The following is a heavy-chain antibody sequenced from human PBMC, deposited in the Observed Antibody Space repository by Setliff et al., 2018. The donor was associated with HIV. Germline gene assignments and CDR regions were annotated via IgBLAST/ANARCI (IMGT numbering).Heavy chain of an antibody. CDR1: GYTFTSYY. Sequence: ASVKVSCKASGYTFTSYYVHFVRQAPGQGPEWMGIINPNGGSTNYAQKFEGRVAMTADTSTSTAYMELRSLRSADTAVYYCARDFGAVTTDYWGQGTLVTVSS. CDR2: INPNGGST. J-gene: IGHJ4*02. D-gene: IGHD4-17*01. V-gene: IGHV1-46*01. CDR3: ARDFGAVTTDY.